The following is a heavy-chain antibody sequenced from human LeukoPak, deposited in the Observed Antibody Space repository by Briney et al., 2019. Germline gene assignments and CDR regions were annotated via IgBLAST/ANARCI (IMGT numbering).Heavy chain of an antibody. CDR1: GYTFTGYY. CDR2: INPNSGGT. Sequence: GASVKVSCKASGYTFTGYYMHWVRQAPGQGLEWMGWINPNSGGTNYAQKFQGRVTMTRDTSISTAYMELSRLRSDDTAVYYCARDLTGYYMAYGMDVWAKGPRSPSP. CDR3: ARDLTGYYMAYGMDV. J-gene: IGHJ6*02. V-gene: IGHV1-2*02. D-gene: IGHD3-9*01.